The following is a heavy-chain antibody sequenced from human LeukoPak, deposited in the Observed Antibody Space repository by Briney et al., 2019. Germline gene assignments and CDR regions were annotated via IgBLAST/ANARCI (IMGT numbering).Heavy chain of an antibody. V-gene: IGHV3-23*01. CDR1: GFTFSTYA. D-gene: IGHD6-19*01. Sequence: GGSLRLSCAASGFTFSTYAMNWVRQAPAKGLEWVSTIGGGGPTTDYADSVKDRFTISRDNSKNTLYLQMNSLRAEDTAVYFCARGFLGGTDQYFDSWGQGTLVTVSP. CDR3: ARGFLGGTDQYFDS. J-gene: IGHJ4*02. CDR2: IGGGGPTT.